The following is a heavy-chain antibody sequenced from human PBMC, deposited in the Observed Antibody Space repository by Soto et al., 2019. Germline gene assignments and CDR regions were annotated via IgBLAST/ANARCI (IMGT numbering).Heavy chain of an antibody. CDR3: ARDLRGHYGP. D-gene: IGHD4-17*01. Sequence: GGSLRLSCEGSGFNFRNFNMIWVRQAPGKGLEWVSSVSGSSSYIYYAGSVKGRFTVSRDNANNLVFLQMNGLRPEDTAMYYCARDLRGHYGPWGQGTMVTVSS. V-gene: IGHV3-21*06. CDR2: VSGSSSYI. CDR1: GFNFRNFN. J-gene: IGHJ3*01.